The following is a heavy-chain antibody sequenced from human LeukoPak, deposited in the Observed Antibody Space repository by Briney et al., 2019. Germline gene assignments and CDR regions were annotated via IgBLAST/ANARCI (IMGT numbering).Heavy chain of an antibody. Sequence: GGSLRLSCAASGFAFSTYGMNWVRQAPGQGLEWISYITSRSTTYYADSVRGRFTISRDNAKNSPYLEMNGLRDDDTAVYYCARRISGSYLDYWGKGTLVTVSS. J-gene: IGHJ4*02. V-gene: IGHV3-48*02. CDR3: ARRISGSYLDY. CDR2: ITSRSTT. CDR1: GFAFSTYG. D-gene: IGHD3-10*01.